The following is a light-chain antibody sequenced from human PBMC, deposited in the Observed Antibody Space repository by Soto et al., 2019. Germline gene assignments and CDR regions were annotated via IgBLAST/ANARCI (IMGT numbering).Light chain of an antibody. Sequence: DIQMTQSPSDMSASVGDRVTITFRASQNINNYLNWYQQKPGRAPKLLIYDASNLEAGVPSRFRGSGSGTDFTFTISRLQPEDIATYYCQQYENLPTFGQGTRREIK. CDR2: DAS. CDR3: QQYENLPT. J-gene: IGKJ5*01. V-gene: IGKV1-33*01. CDR1: QNINNY.